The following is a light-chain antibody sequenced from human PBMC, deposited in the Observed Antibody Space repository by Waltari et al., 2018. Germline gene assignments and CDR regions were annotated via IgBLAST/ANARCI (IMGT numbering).Light chain of an antibody. V-gene: IGKV3-20*01. Sequence: EIVLTQSPGTLSLSPGEGATLSCRASQSVGWSLAWYQQKPGQAPMLVISGASSRATGIPDRFSGSGSGTDFSLTISRLEPEDFAVYYCQHYVRLPVTFGQGTKVEI. CDR2: GAS. CDR1: QSVGWS. CDR3: QHYVRLPVT. J-gene: IGKJ1*01.